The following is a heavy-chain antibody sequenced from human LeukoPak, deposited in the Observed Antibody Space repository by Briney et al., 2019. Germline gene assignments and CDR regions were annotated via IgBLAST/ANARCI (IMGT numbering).Heavy chain of an antibody. D-gene: IGHD2-2*01. Sequence: GGSLRLSCAASGFTFSSYGMHWVRQAPGKGLEWVANIKQDGSEKYYVDSVKGRFTISRDNAKNSLYLQMNSLRAEDTAVYYCARDSGAVVPAANYNAFDIWGQGTMVTVSS. CDR2: IKQDGSEK. CDR3: ARDSGAVVPAANYNAFDI. CDR1: GFTFSSYG. J-gene: IGHJ3*02. V-gene: IGHV3-7*01.